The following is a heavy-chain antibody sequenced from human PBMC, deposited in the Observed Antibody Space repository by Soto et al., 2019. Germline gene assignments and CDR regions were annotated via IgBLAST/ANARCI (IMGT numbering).Heavy chain of an antibody. Sequence: ASVKVSCKASEYTFTGYYMHWVRQAPGQGLEWMGWINPNSGGTNYAQKFQGRVTMTRDTSISTAYMELSRLRSDDTAVYYCARINLPIWFGELLSGMDVWGQGSKVTVSS. CDR2: INPNSGGT. J-gene: IGHJ6*02. CDR3: ARINLPIWFGELLSGMDV. CDR1: EYTFTGYY. D-gene: IGHD3-10*01. V-gene: IGHV1-2*02.